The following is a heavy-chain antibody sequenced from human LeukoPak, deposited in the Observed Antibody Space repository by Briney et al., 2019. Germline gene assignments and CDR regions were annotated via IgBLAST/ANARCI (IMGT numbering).Heavy chain of an antibody. J-gene: IGHJ5*02. D-gene: IGHD3-10*01. V-gene: IGHV4-4*07. CDR2: VYTSGST. CDR3: AKSLYGSGSYYNWFDP. Sequence: ETLSLTCTVSGGSISSYLWTWIRQPAGKGLEWIGRVYTSGSTNYNPSLKSRVTMSVDTSKNQFSLKLSSVTAADTAVYYCAKSLYGSGSYYNWFDPWGQGTLVTVSS. CDR1: GGSISSYL.